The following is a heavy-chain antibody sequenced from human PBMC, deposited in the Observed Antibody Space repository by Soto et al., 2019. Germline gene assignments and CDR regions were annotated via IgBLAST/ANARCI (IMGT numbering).Heavy chain of an antibody. J-gene: IGHJ2*01. CDR3: AQTLGLAVSGPGRFDL. CDR2: IIPIFGTA. D-gene: IGHD6-19*01. CDR1: GGTFSRYA. Sequence: QVQLVQSGTEVKKPGSSLKVSCKASGGTFSRYAISWVRQAPGQGLAWMGGIIPIFGTANYAQTFQGRVTITADESTSTAYMELRRLRSEDTAVYYCAQTLGLAVSGPGRFDLWGRGTLVTVTS. V-gene: IGHV1-69*12.